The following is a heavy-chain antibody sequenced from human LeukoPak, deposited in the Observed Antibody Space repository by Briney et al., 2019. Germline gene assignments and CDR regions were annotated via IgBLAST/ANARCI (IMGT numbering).Heavy chain of an antibody. D-gene: IGHD3-22*01. CDR1: GFSFSSYS. CDR2: ISSSSDYI. Sequence: GGSLRLSCAASGFSFSSYSMNWVRQAPGKGLEWVSSISSSSDYIYYADSVKGRFTISRDDAKNSLYLQMNSLGAEDTAVYYCARDEWDSSGYYYAPIGYWGQGTLVTVSS. V-gene: IGHV3-21*06. J-gene: IGHJ4*02. CDR3: ARDEWDSSGYYYAPIGY.